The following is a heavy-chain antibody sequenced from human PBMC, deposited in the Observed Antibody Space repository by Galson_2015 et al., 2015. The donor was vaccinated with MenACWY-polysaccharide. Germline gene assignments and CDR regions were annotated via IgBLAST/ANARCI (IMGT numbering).Heavy chain of an antibody. CDR2: IYWDDDK. Sequence: PALVKPTQTLTLTCTFSGFSLSTSGVGVGWIRQPPGKALEWLALIYWDDDKRYSPSLKSRLTITKDTSRNQVVLTMTNMDPVDTATYYCAHMDYGDVCFQHWGQGTLVTVSS. CDR1: GFSLSTSGVG. V-gene: IGHV2-5*02. CDR3: AHMDYGDVCFQH. D-gene: IGHD4-17*01. J-gene: IGHJ1*01.